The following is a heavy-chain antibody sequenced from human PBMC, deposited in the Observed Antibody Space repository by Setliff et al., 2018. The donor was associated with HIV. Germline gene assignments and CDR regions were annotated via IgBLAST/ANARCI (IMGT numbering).Heavy chain of an antibody. V-gene: IGHV1-2*02. Sequence: ASVKVSCKTSGYTFTAYYLHWVRQAPGQGLGYMGWINSNSGGTNYAQKFQGRVTMTRDTSTNTVYMDLSGLRSDDTAVYYCARDRTAGYHYDYGYWGQGTLVTVSS. J-gene: IGHJ4*02. CDR2: INSNSGGT. CDR3: ARDRTAGYHYDYGY. CDR1: GYTFTAYY. D-gene: IGHD3-16*01.